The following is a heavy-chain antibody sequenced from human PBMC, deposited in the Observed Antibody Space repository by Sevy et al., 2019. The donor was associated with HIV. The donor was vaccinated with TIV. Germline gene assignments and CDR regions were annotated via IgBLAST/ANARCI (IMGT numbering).Heavy chain of an antibody. CDR3: AKDLCLSAGGTCYYYYYGMDV. CDR2: ISYDGSNK. J-gene: IGHJ6*02. D-gene: IGHD2-15*01. CDR1: GFTFSSYG. Sequence: GGSLRLSCAASGFTFSSYGMHWVRQAPGKGLEWVAVISYDGSNKYYADSVKGRFNISRDNSKKTLYLQMNSLRAEDTAVYYCAKDLCLSAGGTCYYYYYGMDVWGQGTTVTVSS. V-gene: IGHV3-30*18.